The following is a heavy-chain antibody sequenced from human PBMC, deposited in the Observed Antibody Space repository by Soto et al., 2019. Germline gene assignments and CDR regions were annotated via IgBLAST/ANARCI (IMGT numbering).Heavy chain of an antibody. CDR3: ARGGHVVVVTAALDY. Sequence: QVQLVQSGAEVKKPGASVKVSCKASGDTFTDYYIHWVRQAPGQGLEWMGTVNPSGGHTTYAQHFLGRRTMTRDTCTSTLYMELTRLKSEDTAVYYCARGGHVVVVTAALDYWGQGTLVTVSS. V-gene: IGHV1-46*01. D-gene: IGHD2-21*02. J-gene: IGHJ4*02. CDR1: GDTFTDYY. CDR2: VNPSGGHT.